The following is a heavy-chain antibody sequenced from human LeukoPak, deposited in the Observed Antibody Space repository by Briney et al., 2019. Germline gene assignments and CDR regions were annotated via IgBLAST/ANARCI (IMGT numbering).Heavy chain of an antibody. Sequence: SETLSLTRTVSGGSISSGDYYWSWIRQPPGKGLEWIGYIYYSGSTYYNPSLKSRVTISVDTSKNQFSLKLSSVTAADTAVYYCARIYYDILTGYIFDYWGQGTLVTVSS. D-gene: IGHD3-9*01. J-gene: IGHJ4*02. CDR3: ARIYYDILTGYIFDY. V-gene: IGHV4-30-4*08. CDR2: IYYSGST. CDR1: GGSISSGDYY.